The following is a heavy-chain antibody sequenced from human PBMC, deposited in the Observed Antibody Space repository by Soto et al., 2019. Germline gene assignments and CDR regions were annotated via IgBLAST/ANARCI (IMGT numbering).Heavy chain of an antibody. CDR3: TTGAVEGV. J-gene: IGHJ6*02. CDR2: IKTNSEGGTT. V-gene: IGHV3-15*07. Sequence: EVQLVESGGGLIYPGGSLRLSCAASGLTISNSWMNWVRQAPGKGLEWVGRIKTNSEGGTTDYAAAVKGRFTVSRDDSKNTLYLQMNSLKTEDTAVDYCTTGAVEGVWGQGTMVAVSS. CDR1: GLTISNSW.